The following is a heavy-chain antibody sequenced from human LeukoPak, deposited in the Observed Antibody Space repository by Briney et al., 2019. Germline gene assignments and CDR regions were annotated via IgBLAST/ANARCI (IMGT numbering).Heavy chain of an antibody. CDR2: INHSGST. Sequence: SETLSLTCAVYGGSFSGYYWSWIRQPPGKGLEWIGEINHSGSTNYNPSLKSRVTISVDTSKNQFPLKLSSVTAADTAVYYCARTLYCGGDCYSGHDYWGQGTLVTVSS. D-gene: IGHD2-21*02. V-gene: IGHV4-34*01. CDR3: ARTLYCGGDCYSGHDY. J-gene: IGHJ4*02. CDR1: GGSFSGYY.